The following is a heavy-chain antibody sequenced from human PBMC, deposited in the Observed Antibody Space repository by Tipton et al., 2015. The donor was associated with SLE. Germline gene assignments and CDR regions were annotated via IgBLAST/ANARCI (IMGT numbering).Heavy chain of an antibody. CDR3: ASVVVAVPVAPYFPS. D-gene: IGHD2-21*01. V-gene: IGHV4-39*07. J-gene: IGHJ4*02. CDR2: VYYTGNT. Sequence: TLSLTCTVSGSSISSNNYWGWIRQPPGKGLEWVGTVYYTGNTFYNPSLKSRVTISVDTSKNQFSLKLSSVTAADTAVYFCASVVVAVPVAPYFPSWGQGMLVTVSS. CDR1: GSSISSNNY.